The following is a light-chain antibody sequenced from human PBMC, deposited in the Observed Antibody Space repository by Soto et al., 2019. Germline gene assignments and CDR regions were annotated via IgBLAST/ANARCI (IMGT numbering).Light chain of an antibody. Sequence: DIQMTQSPSTLSASLGDRVTITCRASQSISSWLAWYQQKPGKAPKLLIYDASRLESGVPSRFSGSGSWPEFTLTSSCLQPHDFGTYDCNQCSIYPLTFGQGTKLKIK. J-gene: IGKJ2*01. CDR1: QSISSW. V-gene: IGKV1-5*01. CDR3: NQCSIYPLT. CDR2: DAS.